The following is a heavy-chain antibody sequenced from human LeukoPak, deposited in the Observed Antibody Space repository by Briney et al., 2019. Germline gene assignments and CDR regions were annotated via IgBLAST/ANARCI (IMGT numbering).Heavy chain of an antibody. J-gene: IGHJ3*02. CDR3: ARRGLVPAFDI. CDR2: ISSSSSYI. CDR1: GFTFSSYS. Sequence: GRSLRLSCAASGFTFSSYSMNWVRQAPGKGLEWVSSISSSSSYIYYADSVKGRFTISRDNAKNTLYLQMNSLRAEDTAVYYCARRGLVPAFDIWGQRTMVSVTS. V-gene: IGHV3-21*01. D-gene: IGHD3-10*02.